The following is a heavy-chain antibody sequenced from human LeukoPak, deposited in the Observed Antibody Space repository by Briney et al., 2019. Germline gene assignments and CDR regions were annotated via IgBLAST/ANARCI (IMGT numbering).Heavy chain of an antibody. D-gene: IGHD1-7*01. V-gene: IGHV4-4*07. CDR1: GGSISSYY. CDR3: ASLYNWNYAGAFDI. CDR2: ISSSGST. J-gene: IGHJ3*02. Sequence: SETLSLTCTVSGGSISSYYWSWIRQPAGKGLEWLGRISSSGSTNYNPSLKSRVTISVDTSKNQFSLKLSSVTAADTAVYYCASLYNWNYAGAFDIWGQGTMVTVSS.